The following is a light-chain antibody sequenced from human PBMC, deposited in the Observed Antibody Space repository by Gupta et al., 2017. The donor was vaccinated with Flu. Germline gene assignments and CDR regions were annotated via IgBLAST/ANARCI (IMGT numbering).Light chain of an antibody. V-gene: IGLV2-8*01. CDR3: SSYAGSNNFV. CDR2: EVT. J-gene: IGLJ1*01. Sequence: QSALTQPPSASGSPGQSVAISCTGTSSEVGAYNYVSWYHQHPGKAPKLMIYEVTKRPSGVPGRFSGSKSGNTASLTVSGLQAEEEADYYCSSYAGSNNFVFGTGTKVTVL. CDR1: SSEVGAYNY.